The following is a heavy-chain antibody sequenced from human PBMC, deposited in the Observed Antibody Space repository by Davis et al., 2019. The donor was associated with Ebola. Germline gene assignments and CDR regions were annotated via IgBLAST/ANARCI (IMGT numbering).Heavy chain of an antibody. Sequence: GESLKISCAASRFTFSSYWIHWVRQAPGKGLVWVSRINTDGSSTNYADSVKGRFTISRDNAKNTLYLQMNSLRAEDTAVYYCARGGSRGPALDIWGQGTMVTVSS. CDR2: INTDGSST. CDR3: ARGGSRGPALDI. J-gene: IGHJ3*02. D-gene: IGHD3-10*01. CDR1: RFTFSSYW. V-gene: IGHV3-74*01.